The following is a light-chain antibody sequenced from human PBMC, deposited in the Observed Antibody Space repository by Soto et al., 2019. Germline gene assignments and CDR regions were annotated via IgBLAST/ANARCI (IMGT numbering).Light chain of an antibody. V-gene: IGKV3-20*01. CDR3: QHYDSARWT. CDR1: RSVSDTL. J-gene: IGKJ1*01. Sequence: EIVLTQSPGTLSLSPGERATLSCRADRSVSDTLLTWFQQKPGQAPRLLIFGTSNRAPGIPDRFSGSGSGTDFTLTISRLEPDDFAVYYCQHYDSARWTFGLGTKVDIK. CDR2: GTS.